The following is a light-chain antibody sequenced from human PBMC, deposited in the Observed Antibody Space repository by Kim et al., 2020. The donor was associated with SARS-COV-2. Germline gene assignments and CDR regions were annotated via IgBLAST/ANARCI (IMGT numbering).Light chain of an antibody. CDR3: ETWDSSLSVGV. V-gene: IGLV1-51*01. J-gene: IGLJ3*02. CDR1: RSNIGNNP. CDR2: DND. Sequence: QSVFTQPPSVSAAPGHKVTISCAGSRSNIGNNPVSWYQQFPGTAPRLITYDNDKRPSGIPDRFSSSKSGTSATLGITGLRTGDEADYYCETWDSSLSVGVFGGGTKVTVL.